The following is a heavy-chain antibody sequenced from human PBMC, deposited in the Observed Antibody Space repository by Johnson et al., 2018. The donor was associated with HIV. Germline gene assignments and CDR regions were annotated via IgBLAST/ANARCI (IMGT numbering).Heavy chain of an antibody. CDR2: IRFDGSNN. V-gene: IGHV3-30*02. CDR3: AKASGNGYYVDAFDI. D-gene: IGHD3-3*01. CDR1: GFNFSNYG. J-gene: IGHJ3*02. Sequence: QVQLVEPGGGVVQPGGSLRLSCAASGFNFSNYGIHWVRQAPGKGLEWVAFIRFDGSNNDYADSMKGRFTISRDNSKNTLYMQMKRLRAEDAAVYYCAKASGNGYYVDAFDIWGQGTMVTVSS.